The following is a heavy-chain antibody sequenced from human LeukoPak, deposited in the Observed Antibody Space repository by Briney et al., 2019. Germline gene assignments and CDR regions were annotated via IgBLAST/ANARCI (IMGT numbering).Heavy chain of an antibody. CDR1: GFTFSTYS. J-gene: IGHJ4*02. D-gene: IGHD5-18*01. CDR2: IATSSDYI. V-gene: IGHV3-21*04. Sequence: GGSLRLSCAASGFTFSTYSMNWVRQAPGKGLEWVSSIATSSDYIYYAGSLKGRFTISRDNAKNSLYLQMNSLRAEDTAVYYCARAYSYGYFDYWGQGTLVTVSS. CDR3: ARAYSYGYFDY.